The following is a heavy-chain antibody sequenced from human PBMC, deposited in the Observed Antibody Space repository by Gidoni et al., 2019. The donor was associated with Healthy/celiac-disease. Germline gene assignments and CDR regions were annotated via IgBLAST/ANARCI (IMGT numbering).Heavy chain of an antibody. J-gene: IGHJ3*02. CDR2: IYSGGST. CDR3: AREARYYYGSGSYQGKPHDAFDI. Sequence: EVQLVEYGGGLVQPGGSLRLSCAASGFTVSSNYMSWVRQAPGKGLEWVSVIYSGGSTYYADSVKGRFTISRDNSKNTLYLQMNSLRAEDTAVYYCAREARYYYGSGSYQGKPHDAFDIWGQGTMVTVSS. V-gene: IGHV3-66*01. CDR1: GFTVSSNY. D-gene: IGHD3-10*01.